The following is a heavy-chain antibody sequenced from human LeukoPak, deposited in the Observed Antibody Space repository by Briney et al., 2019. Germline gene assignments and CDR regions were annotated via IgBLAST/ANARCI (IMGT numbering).Heavy chain of an antibody. D-gene: IGHD3-10*01. J-gene: IGHJ3*02. V-gene: IGHV1-69*01. Sequence: ASVKVSCKASGGTFSSYAISWVRQAPGQGLEWMGGIIPIFGTANYAQKFQGRVTITADESTSTAYMELSSLRSEDTAVYYCARGPTGLGDAFDIWGRGTMVTVSS. CDR1: GGTFSSYA. CDR2: IIPIFGTA. CDR3: ARGPTGLGDAFDI.